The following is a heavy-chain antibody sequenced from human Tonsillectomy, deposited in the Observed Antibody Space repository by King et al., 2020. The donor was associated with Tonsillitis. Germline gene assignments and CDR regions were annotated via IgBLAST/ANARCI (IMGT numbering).Heavy chain of an antibody. Sequence: VQLVESGGGLVQPGRFLRLSCAASGFTFDDYAMHWVRQAPGKGLEWVSGISWNSGSIGYADSVKGRFTISRDKAKNSLYLQMNSLRAEDTALYYCAKEGMRFGEFPYYFDYWGQGTLVTVSS. CDR2: ISWNSGSI. V-gene: IGHV3-9*01. D-gene: IGHD3-10*01. CDR1: GFTFDDYA. CDR3: AKEGMRFGEFPYYFDY. J-gene: IGHJ4*02.